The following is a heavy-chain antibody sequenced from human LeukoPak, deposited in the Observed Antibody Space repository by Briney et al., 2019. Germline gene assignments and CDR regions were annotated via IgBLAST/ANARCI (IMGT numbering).Heavy chain of an antibody. Sequence: PGGSLRLSCAASGFTFSSYGMHWVRQAPGKGLEWVAFIRYDGSNKYYADSVKGRFIISRDNSKNTLYLQMNSLRAEDTAVYYCAKIRDDYDILTGYYVMDVWGKGTTVTISS. CDR2: IRYDGSNK. J-gene: IGHJ6*04. D-gene: IGHD3-9*01. V-gene: IGHV3-30*02. CDR3: AKIRDDYDILTGYYVMDV. CDR1: GFTFSSYG.